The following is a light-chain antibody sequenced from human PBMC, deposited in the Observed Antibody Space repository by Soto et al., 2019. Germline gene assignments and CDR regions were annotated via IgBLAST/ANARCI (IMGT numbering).Light chain of an antibody. CDR1: QSVSSSY. Sequence: EIVLTQSPGTLSLSPGERATLSCRASQSVSSSYLAWYQQKPGQAPRLLIYGASSRATGLPDRFSGSGSGTDFTLTISRLELEDFAVYYCQQYGSSPPKYTFGQGTKLEIK. CDR2: GAS. V-gene: IGKV3-20*01. CDR3: QQYGSSPPKYT. J-gene: IGKJ2*01.